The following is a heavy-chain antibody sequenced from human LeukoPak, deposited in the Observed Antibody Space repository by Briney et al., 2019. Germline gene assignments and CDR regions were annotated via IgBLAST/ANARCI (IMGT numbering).Heavy chain of an antibody. CDR2: ISYDGSNK. Sequence: GGSLRLSCAASGFTFSSYAMHWVRQAPGKGLEWVAVISYDGSNKYYADSVKGRFTISRDNSKNTLYLQMNSLRAEDTAVYYCARGITIFGVVIRKGGYNWFDPWGQGTLVTVSS. V-gene: IGHV3-30*04. D-gene: IGHD3-3*01. CDR1: GFTFSSYA. J-gene: IGHJ5*02. CDR3: ARGITIFGVVIRKGGYNWFDP.